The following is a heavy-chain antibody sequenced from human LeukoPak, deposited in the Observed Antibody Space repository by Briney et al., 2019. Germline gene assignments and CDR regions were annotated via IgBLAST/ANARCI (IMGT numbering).Heavy chain of an antibody. J-gene: IGHJ6*02. CDR2: IKQDGSEK. CDR1: GFTLSSYW. CDR3: ARLRYFDSTPLYGMDV. Sequence: GGSLRLSCAASGFTLSSYWMSWVRQAPGKGLEWVANIKQDGSEKYYVDSVKGRFTISRDNAKNSLYLQMNSLRAEDTAVYYCARLRYFDSTPLYGMDVWGQGTTVTVSS. V-gene: IGHV3-7*01. D-gene: IGHD3-9*01.